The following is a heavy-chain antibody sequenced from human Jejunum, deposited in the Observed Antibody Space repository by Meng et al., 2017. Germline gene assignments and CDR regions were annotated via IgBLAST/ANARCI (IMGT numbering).Heavy chain of an antibody. J-gene: IGHJ4*02. V-gene: IGHV2-5*02. D-gene: IGHD2-15*01. CDR1: GVSLSSTGVS. CDR3: THRREDPRSAFYYLDY. Sequence: QITLKESGPTLVKPTQTLTLTCSLSGVSLSSTGVSVGWIRQPPGKALEWLALIYWDDDKRYNPSLMSRLTITKDTSMNLVVLTMTNIDPVDTGTYYCTHRREDPRSAFYYLDYWGLGTLVTVSS. CDR2: IYWDDDK.